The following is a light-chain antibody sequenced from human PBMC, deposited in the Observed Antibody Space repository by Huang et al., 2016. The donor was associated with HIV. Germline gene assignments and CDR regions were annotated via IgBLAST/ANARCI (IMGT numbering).Light chain of an antibody. Sequence: EIVMTQSPATLPVSPGERATLSCRARQSVSTNLAWYQQIPGQAPRLLIYGTSNRATGLPDRFSGSGSGTEFTLTISSLQSEDFAVYYCQQYDKWPCTFGQGTKLEIK. CDR3: QQYDKWPCT. V-gene: IGKV3-15*01. CDR1: QSVSTN. J-gene: IGKJ2*02. CDR2: GTS.